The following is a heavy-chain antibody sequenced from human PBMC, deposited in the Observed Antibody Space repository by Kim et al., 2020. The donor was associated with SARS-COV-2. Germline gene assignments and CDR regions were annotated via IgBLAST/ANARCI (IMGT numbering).Heavy chain of an antibody. Sequence: GGSLRLSCEASGFTFCTYSMNWVRQAPGRGLEWVSSISASGAYKHYADSDSVRARFAISRDNAKSSLFLQMNSLTPEDTAVYYCARGPDCPNGVCKWKGLDWWGQGVPVTVSS. J-gene: IGHJ4*02. CDR2: ISASGAYK. V-gene: IGHV3-21*01. D-gene: IGHD2-8*01. CDR3: ARGPDCPNGVCKWKGLDW. CDR1: GFTFCTYS.